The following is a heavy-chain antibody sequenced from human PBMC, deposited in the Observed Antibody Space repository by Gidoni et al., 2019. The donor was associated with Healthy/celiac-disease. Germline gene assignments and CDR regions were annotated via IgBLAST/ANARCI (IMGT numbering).Heavy chain of an antibody. Sequence: EVQLVESGGGVVQPGGSLRLSCAASGLPVSDTYMSWLRQAPGKGLEWVSMIYAVGTTYYLDSVKGRFTISRDNSKNTLYLQMNSLRAEDTAVYYCVRWSGIFYDHWGPGTLVTVSS. CDR2: IYAVGTT. CDR3: VRWSGIFYDH. V-gene: IGHV3-66*01. D-gene: IGHD3-3*01. J-gene: IGHJ5*02. CDR1: GLPVSDTY.